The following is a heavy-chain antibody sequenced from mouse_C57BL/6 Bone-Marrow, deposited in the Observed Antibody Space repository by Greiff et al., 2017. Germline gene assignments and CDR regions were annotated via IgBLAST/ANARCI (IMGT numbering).Heavy chain of an antibody. CDR1: GFTFSSYG. J-gene: IGHJ2*01. Sequence: EVQRVESGGDLVKPGGSLKLSCAASGFTFSSYGMSWVRQTPDKRLEWVATISSGGSYTYYPDSVKGRFTISRDNATNTLYLQMSSLKSEDTAMYYCARHDYGNYSHWGQGTTLTVSS. V-gene: IGHV5-6*01. CDR3: ARHDYGNYSH. CDR2: ISSGGSYT. D-gene: IGHD2-1*01.